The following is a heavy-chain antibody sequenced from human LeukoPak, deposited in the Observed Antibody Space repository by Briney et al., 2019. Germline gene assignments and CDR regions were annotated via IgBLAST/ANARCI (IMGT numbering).Heavy chain of an antibody. CDR1: GYTFTGYY. Sequence: APVKVSCKSSGYTFTGYYVHWVRQAPGQGLEWMGWINPNSGGTNYAQKFQGRVTMTRDTSITTAYMELSRLRSDDTAVYYCARDSGIYRDGFDIWGQGTMVTVSS. CDR2: INPNSGGT. CDR3: ARDSGIYRDGFDI. V-gene: IGHV1-2*02. D-gene: IGHD1-26*01. J-gene: IGHJ3*02.